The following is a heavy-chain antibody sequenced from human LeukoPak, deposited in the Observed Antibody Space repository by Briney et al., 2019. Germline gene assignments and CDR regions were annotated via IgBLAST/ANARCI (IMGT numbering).Heavy chain of an antibody. D-gene: IGHD6-19*01. CDR3: ARDNEWLVQSAYWYFDL. J-gene: IGHJ2*01. Sequence: SETLSLTCTVSGGSISSYYWSWIRQPPGKGLEWIGYIYYSGSTNYNPSLKSRVTISVDTSKNQFSLKLSSVTAADTAVYYCARDNEWLVQSAYWYFDLWGRGTLVTVSS. V-gene: IGHV4-59*12. CDR2: IYYSGST. CDR1: GGSISSYY.